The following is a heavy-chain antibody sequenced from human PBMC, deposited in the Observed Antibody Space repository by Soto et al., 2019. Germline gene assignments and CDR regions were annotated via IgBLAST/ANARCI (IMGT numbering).Heavy chain of an antibody. CDR1: GYTFTSYD. D-gene: IGHD3-10*01. CDR2: INAGNGNT. Sequence: ASVKVSCKASGYTFTSYDINWVRQAPGQGLEWMGWINAGNGNTKYSQKFQGRVTITRDTSTSTAYMELSSLRSEDTAVYYCARVSSGSYLYYYYYGMDVWGQGTTVTSP. V-gene: IGHV1-3*01. J-gene: IGHJ6*02. CDR3: ARVSSGSYLYYYYYGMDV.